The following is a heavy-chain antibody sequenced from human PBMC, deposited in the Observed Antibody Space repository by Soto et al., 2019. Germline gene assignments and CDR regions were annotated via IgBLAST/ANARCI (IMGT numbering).Heavy chain of an antibody. CDR2: VNPSGGHT. V-gene: IGHV1-46*01. J-gene: IGHJ4*02. D-gene: IGHD2-21*02. Sequence: QVQLMQSGAEVKKPGASVKVSCKASGDTFTEYYIHWVRQAPGQGLEWMGTVNPSGGHTTYAQHFLGRVTMTRAKSTSTLYMELTSLTYADTAVYYCAGGGHVVVVTAALDYWGQGTLVTVSS. CDR3: AGGGHVVVVTAALDY. CDR1: GDTFTEYY.